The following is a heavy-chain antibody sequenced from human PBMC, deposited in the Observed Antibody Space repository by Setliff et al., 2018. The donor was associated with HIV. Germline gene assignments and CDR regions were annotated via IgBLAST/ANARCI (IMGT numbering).Heavy chain of an antibody. D-gene: IGHD3-9*01. J-gene: IGHJ4*02. V-gene: IGHV4-61*09. Sequence: PSETLSLTCTVSGGSISSGSYYWSWIRQPAGKGLEWIGHIYTSGSTNYNPSLKSRVTISVDTSKNQFSLKLSSVTAADTAVYYCAREDWAEHYWGQGTLVTVSS. CDR3: AREDWAEHY. CDR2: IYTSGST. CDR1: GGSISSGSYY.